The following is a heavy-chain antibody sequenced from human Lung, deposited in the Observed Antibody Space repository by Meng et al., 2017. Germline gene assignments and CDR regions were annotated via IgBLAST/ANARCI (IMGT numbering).Heavy chain of an antibody. Sequence: QVLLQRWGPGLWTPSATLSLTGVVAGGSFSDYYWSWIRQPPGKGLEWIGEINHSGSTNYNPSLESRATISVDTSQNNLSLKLSSVTAADSAVYYCARGPTTMAHDFDYWGQGTLVTVSS. CDR2: INHSGST. J-gene: IGHJ4*02. CDR3: ARGPTTMAHDFDY. V-gene: IGHV4-34*01. D-gene: IGHD4-11*01. CDR1: GGSFSDYY.